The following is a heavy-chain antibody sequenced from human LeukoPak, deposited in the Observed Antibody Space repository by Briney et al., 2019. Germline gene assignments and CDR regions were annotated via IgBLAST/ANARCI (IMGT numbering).Heavy chain of an antibody. CDR2: IYHSGST. CDR3: ARSGGYFDRSGYYDH. Sequence: SETLSLTCSVSGGSISRSDHYWSWIRQPPGKGLEWIGYIYHSGSTYYNPSLKSRITISVDTSKNQFSLKLSSVTAADTAVYHCARSGGYFDRSGYYDHWGQGTLVTVSS. J-gene: IGHJ4*02. V-gene: IGHV4-30-4*01. D-gene: IGHD3-22*01. CDR1: GGSISRSDHY.